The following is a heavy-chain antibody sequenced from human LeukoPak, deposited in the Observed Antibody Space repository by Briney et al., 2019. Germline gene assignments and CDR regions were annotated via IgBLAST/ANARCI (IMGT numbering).Heavy chain of an antibody. Sequence: RASVKVSCKASGYTFTSYGISWVRQAPGQGLEGMGWISAYNGNTNYAQKLQGRVTMTTDTSTSTAYMELRSLRSDDTAVYYCARDGPGEAAAGYYYYGMDVRGKGTTVTVSS. CDR2: ISAYNGNT. CDR1: GYTFTSYG. J-gene: IGHJ6*04. CDR3: ARDGPGEAAAGYYYYGMDV. D-gene: IGHD6-13*01. V-gene: IGHV1-18*04.